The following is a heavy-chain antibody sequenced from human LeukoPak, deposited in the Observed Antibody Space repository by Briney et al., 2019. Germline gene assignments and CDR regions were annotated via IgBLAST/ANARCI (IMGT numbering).Heavy chain of an antibody. V-gene: IGHV4-34*01. D-gene: IGHD1-26*01. J-gene: IGHJ4*02. CDR1: GGSFSGYY. CDR3: ARRDVGVGGSYPDFDY. CDR2: INHSGST. Sequence: PSETLSLTCAVYGGSFSGYYWSWIRQPPGKGLEWIGEINHSGSTNYNPSLKSRVTISVDTSKNQFSLKLSSVTAADTAVYYCARRDVGVGGSYPDFDYWGQGTLVTVSS.